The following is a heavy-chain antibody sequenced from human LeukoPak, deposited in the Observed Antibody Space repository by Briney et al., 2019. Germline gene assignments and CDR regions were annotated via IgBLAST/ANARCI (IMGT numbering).Heavy chain of an antibody. Sequence: SETLSLTCTVSGGSISSSSYYWGWIRQPPGKGLEWIGSIYYSGSTYYNPSLKSRVTISVGTSKNQFSLKLSSVTAADTAVYYCARISGYDLFYFDYWGQGTLVTVSS. J-gene: IGHJ4*02. CDR3: ARISGYDLFYFDY. V-gene: IGHV4-39*01. D-gene: IGHD5-12*01. CDR1: GGSISSSSYY. CDR2: IYYSGST.